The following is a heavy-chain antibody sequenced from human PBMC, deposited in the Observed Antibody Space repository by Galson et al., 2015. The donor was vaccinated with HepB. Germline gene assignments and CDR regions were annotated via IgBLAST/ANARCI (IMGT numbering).Heavy chain of an antibody. Sequence: SLRLSCAASGFTFSSYNMHWVRQAPGKGLEWVAIVWYDATYKYYADSVKGRFTASRDYSRSTLYLQMNSLRAEDTAGYYCAKGGPGRITMMINRLLGFNPWGQGTLVTVPS. CDR2: VWYDATYK. J-gene: IGHJ5*02. V-gene: IGHV3-30*02. CDR1: GFTFSSYN. D-gene: IGHD3-22*01. CDR3: AKGGPGRITMMINRLLGFNP.